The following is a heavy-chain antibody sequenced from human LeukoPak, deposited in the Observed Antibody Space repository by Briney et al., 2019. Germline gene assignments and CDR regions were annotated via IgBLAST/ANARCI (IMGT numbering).Heavy chain of an antibody. D-gene: IGHD3-10*01. CDR3: ARDIAGGGVFDY. V-gene: IGHV3-21*01. J-gene: IGHJ4*02. CDR1: GFTFSSYS. CDR2: ISSSSSYI. Sequence: PGGSLRLSCAASGFTFSSYSMNWVRQAPGKGLEWVSSISSSSSYIYYADSVKGRFTISRDNAKNLLYLQMNSLRAEDTAVYYCARDIAGGGVFDYWGQGTLVTVSS.